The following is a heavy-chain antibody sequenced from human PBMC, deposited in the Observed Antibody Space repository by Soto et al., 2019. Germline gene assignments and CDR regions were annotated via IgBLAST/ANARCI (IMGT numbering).Heavy chain of an antibody. CDR1: GFTFSSYG. V-gene: IGHV3-30*18. CDR3: AKDPDYGDYVRLFDY. J-gene: IGHJ4*02. D-gene: IGHD4-17*01. CDR2: ISYDGSNK. Sequence: PGGSLRLSCAASGFTFSSYGVHWVRQAPGKGLEWVAVISYDGSNKYYADSVKGRFTISRDNSKNTLYLQMNSLRAEDTAVYYCAKDPDYGDYVRLFDYWGQGTLVTVSS.